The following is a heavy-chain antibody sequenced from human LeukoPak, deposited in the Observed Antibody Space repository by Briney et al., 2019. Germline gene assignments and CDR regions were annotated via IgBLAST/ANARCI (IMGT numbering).Heavy chain of an antibody. V-gene: IGHV1-24*01. CDR1: GYTLTELS. Sequence: ASVKVSCKVSGYTLTELSMHWVRQAPGKGLEWMGGFDPEDGETIYAQKFQGRVTMTEDTSTDTAYMELSSLRSEDTAVYYCATDLFQAAIHDYWGQGTLVTVSS. CDR2: FDPEDGET. J-gene: IGHJ4*02. CDR3: ATDLFQAAIHDY. D-gene: IGHD5-18*01.